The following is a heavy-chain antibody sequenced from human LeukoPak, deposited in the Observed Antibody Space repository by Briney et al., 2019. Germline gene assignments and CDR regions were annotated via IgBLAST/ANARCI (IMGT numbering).Heavy chain of an antibody. Sequence: GESLKISCKGSGYSFTNYGIGWVRQIPGKGLEWMGIIYSADSESTNSPSFQGQATISVDKSITTAYLQWSSLKASDTAMYYCARLGRITMIRGVIDGAWFDPWGQGTQVTVSS. J-gene: IGHJ5*02. CDR3: ARLGRITMIRGVIDGAWFDP. V-gene: IGHV5-51*01. CDR2: IYSADSES. D-gene: IGHD3-10*01. CDR1: GYSFTNYG.